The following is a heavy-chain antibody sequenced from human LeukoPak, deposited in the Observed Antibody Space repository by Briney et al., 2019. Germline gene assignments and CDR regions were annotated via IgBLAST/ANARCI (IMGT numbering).Heavy chain of an antibody. CDR2: ISAYNGNT. J-gene: IGHJ3*02. CDR3: ASFDRNPGSFDI. Sequence: ASVKVSCKASGYTFTSYGISWVRQAPGQGLEWMGWISAYNGNTNYAQKLQGRVTMTTDTSTSTAYMELRSLRSDDTAVYYCASFDRNPGSFDIWGQGTMVTVSS. CDR1: GYTFTSYG. D-gene: IGHD1-14*01. V-gene: IGHV1-18*01.